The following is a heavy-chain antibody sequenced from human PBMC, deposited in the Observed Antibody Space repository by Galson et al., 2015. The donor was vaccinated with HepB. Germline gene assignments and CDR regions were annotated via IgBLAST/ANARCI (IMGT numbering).Heavy chain of an antibody. CDR3: ARGGLAAAALGSWFDP. CDR2: INPNSGGT. D-gene: IGHD6-13*01. J-gene: IGHJ5*02. V-gene: IGHV1-2*02. CDR1: GYTFTGYY. Sequence: VKVSCKASGYTFTGYYMHWVRQAPGQVLEWMGWINPNSGGTNYAQKFQGRVTMTRDTSISTAYMELSRLRSDDTAVYYCARGGLAAAALGSWFDPWGQGTLVTVSS.